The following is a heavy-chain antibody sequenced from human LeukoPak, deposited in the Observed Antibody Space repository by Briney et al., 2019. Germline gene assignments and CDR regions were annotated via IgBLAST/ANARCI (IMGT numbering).Heavy chain of an antibody. V-gene: IGHV3-23*01. CDR1: GFTFSSYA. CDR2: ISGGSGST. J-gene: IGHJ4*02. D-gene: IGHD3-22*01. Sequence: GGSLRLSCAASGFTFSSYAMSWVRQAPGKGLAWVSTISGGSGSTYCADSVKGRFTISRDNSKNTLYLQMNSLRDEDTAVYYCAKHRFESGGYHSADWGQGTLVTVSS. CDR3: AKHRFESGGYHSAD.